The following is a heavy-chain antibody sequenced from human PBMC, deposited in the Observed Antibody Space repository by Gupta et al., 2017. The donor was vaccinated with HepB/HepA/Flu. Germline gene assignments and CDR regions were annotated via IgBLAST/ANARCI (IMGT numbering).Heavy chain of an antibody. CDR2: ISGSGGST. Sequence: EVQLLESGGGLVQPGGSLRLYCAASGFTFSSYAMSWVRQAPGKGLEWVSAISGSGGSTYYADSVKGRFTISRDNSKNTLYLQMNSLRAEDTAVYYCGNLWGYCGGDCYLDYWGQGTLVTVSS. CDR1: GFTFSSYA. J-gene: IGHJ4*02. CDR3: GNLWGYCGGDCYLDY. D-gene: IGHD2-21*02. V-gene: IGHV3-23*01.